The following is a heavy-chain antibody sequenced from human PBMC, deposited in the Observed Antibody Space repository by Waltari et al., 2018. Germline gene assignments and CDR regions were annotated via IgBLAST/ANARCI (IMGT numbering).Heavy chain of an antibody. CDR2: ISGSGGRT. CDR3: AKDLGYDSLTGYFYYYGMDV. CDR1: GFTFSSYA. D-gene: IGHD3-9*01. V-gene: IGHV3-23*01. J-gene: IGHJ6*02. Sequence: EVQLLESGGGLVQPGGSLRLSCAASGFTFSSYAMSWVRQAPGKGLEWVSAISGSGGRTYYAESEKGRFTISRDNSKNTLYLQMNSLRAEDTAVYYCAKDLGYDSLTGYFYYYGMDVWGQGTTVTVSS.